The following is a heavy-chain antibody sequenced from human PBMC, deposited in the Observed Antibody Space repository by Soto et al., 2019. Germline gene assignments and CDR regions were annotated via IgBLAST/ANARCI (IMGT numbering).Heavy chain of an antibody. CDR1: GGTFSSYA. J-gene: IGHJ4*02. D-gene: IGHD2-15*01. CDR3: ARIFGYCSGGSCPRDY. V-gene: IGHV1-69*12. Sequence: QVQLVQSGAEVKKPGSSVKVSCKASGGTFSSYAISWVRQAPGQGLEWMGGIIPIFGTANYAQKFQGRVTITADESTSXAYMELSSLRSEDTAVYYCARIFGYCSGGSCPRDYWGQGTLVTVSS. CDR2: IIPIFGTA.